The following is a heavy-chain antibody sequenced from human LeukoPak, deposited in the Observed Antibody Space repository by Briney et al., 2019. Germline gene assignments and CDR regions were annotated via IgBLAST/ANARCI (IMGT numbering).Heavy chain of an antibody. CDR1: GFTFSSYS. CDR2: ISSSSTYI. D-gene: IGHD6-13*01. J-gene: IGHJ5*02. CDR3: ARWGSSWGNWFDP. Sequence: PGGSLRLSCAASGFTFSSYSMNWVRQAPGKGLEWVSSISSSSTYIYSADSVKGRFTISRDNAKNSLYLQMNSLRAEDTAVYYCARWGSSWGNWFDPWGQGTLVTVSS. V-gene: IGHV3-21*01.